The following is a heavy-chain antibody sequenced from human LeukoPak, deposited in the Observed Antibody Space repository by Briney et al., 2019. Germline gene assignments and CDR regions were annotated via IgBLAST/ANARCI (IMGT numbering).Heavy chain of an antibody. J-gene: IGHJ6*03. D-gene: IGHD2-2*01. Sequence: GGSLRLSCTASGFTFDDYAMHWVRHIPGKGLEWVSCISWNSDNIGYADSVKGRFTISRDNAKNSLYLQMNSLRAEDTAVYYCAREVVPAALYYYYYMDVWGKGTTVTVSS. CDR1: GFTFDDYA. CDR3: AREVVPAALYYYYYMDV. CDR2: ISWNSDNI. V-gene: IGHV3-9*01.